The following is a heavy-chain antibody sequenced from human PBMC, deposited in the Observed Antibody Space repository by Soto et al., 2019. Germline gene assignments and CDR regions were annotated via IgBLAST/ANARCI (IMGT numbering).Heavy chain of an antibody. Sequence: QVQLQESGPGLVKPSDTLSLTCTVSGASISTYYWGWIRQPPGKGLEWIGYISYSGSTNYNPSLKSRVTISFDASKNEISLQVRSATAADAAVYYCARDLKEYCSDGKCNWFDPWGQGTLVTVSS. CDR1: GASISTYY. CDR3: ARDLKEYCSDGKCNWFDP. J-gene: IGHJ5*02. CDR2: ISYSGST. D-gene: IGHD2-15*01. V-gene: IGHV4-59*01.